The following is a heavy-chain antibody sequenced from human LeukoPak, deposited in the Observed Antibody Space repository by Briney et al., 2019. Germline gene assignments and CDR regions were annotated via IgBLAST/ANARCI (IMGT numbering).Heavy chain of an antibody. Sequence: KPSETLSLTCTVSGGSISGYHWSWIRQPPGKGLEWIGYIYYSGSTNYNPSLKSRVTMSVDTSNNQFSLNLSSVTAADTAVYYCARVGLSNSWCFDYWGQGTLVTVSS. V-gene: IGHV4-59*01. CDR1: GGSISGYH. D-gene: IGHD6-13*01. J-gene: IGHJ4*02. CDR2: IYYSGST. CDR3: ARVGLSNSWCFDY.